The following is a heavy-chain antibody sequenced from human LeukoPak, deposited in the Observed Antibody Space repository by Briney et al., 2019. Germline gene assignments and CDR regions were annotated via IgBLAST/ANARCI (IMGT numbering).Heavy chain of an antibody. CDR3: ARALITIFGVVISGLFDY. CDR2: INHSGST. CDR1: GGSFSGYY. D-gene: IGHD3-3*01. V-gene: IGHV4-34*01. J-gene: IGHJ4*02. Sequence: SETLSLTCAVYGGSFSGYYWSWIRQPPGKGLEWIGEINHSGSTNYNPSLKNRVTISVDTSKNQFSLKLSSVTAADTAVYYCARALITIFGVVISGLFDYWGQGTLVTVSS.